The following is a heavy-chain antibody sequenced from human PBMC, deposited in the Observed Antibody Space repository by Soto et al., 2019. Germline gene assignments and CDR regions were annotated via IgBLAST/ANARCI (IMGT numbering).Heavy chain of an antibody. V-gene: IGHV3-74*01. Sequence: EVQLVESGGGLVQPGGSLRLSCAASGFTFSTYWMHWVRQAPEKGRVWVSRIKGDASTTSYADSVQGRFTISRDNAKNTLYLQMNSLRADEDTAVYYCARGGLKSYWFDPWGQGTLVTVSS. J-gene: IGHJ5*02. CDR2: IKGDASTT. CDR3: ARGGLKSYWFDP. D-gene: IGHD3-10*01. CDR1: GFTFSTYW.